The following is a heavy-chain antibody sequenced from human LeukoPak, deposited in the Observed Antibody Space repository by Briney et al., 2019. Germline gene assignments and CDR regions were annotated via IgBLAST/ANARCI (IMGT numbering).Heavy chain of an antibody. CDR2: ISGSGGST. J-gene: IGHJ4*02. V-gene: IGHV3-23*01. CDR3: AKEQVTIFGVVRRFSDY. D-gene: IGHD3-3*01. CDR1: GFTFSSYA. Sequence: QAGGSLRLSCAASGFTFSSYAMSWVRQAPGKGLEWVSAISGSGGSTYYADSVKGRFTISRDNSKNTLYLQMNSLRAEDTAVYYCAKEQVTIFGVVRRFSDYWGQGTLVTVSS.